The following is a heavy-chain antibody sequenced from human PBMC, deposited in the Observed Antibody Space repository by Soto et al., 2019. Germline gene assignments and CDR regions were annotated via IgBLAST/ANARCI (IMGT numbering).Heavy chain of an antibody. D-gene: IGHD1-26*01. V-gene: IGHV1-8*01. Sequence: VASVKVSCKASGYTFTSYDINWLRQATGQGLEWMGWMNPNSGNTGYAQKFQGRVTMTRNTSISTAYMELSSLRSEDTAVYYCARINRSGSYLLDYWGQGTQVTVSS. CDR1: GYTFTSYD. CDR2: MNPNSGNT. J-gene: IGHJ4*02. CDR3: ARINRSGSYLLDY.